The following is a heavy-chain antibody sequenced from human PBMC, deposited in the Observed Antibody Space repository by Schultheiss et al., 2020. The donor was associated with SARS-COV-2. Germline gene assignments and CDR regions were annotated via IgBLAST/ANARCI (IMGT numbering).Heavy chain of an antibody. D-gene: IGHD1-14*01. Sequence: ASVKVSCKASGGTFSSYAISWVRQAPGQGLEWMGWINPNSGGTNYAQKFQGRVTMTRDTSISTAYMELSRLRSDDTAVYYCAKESRNYYYYYMDVWGKGTTVTVSS. CDR2: INPNSGGT. CDR1: GGTFSSYA. J-gene: IGHJ6*03. CDR3: AKESRNYYYYYMDV. V-gene: IGHV1-2*02.